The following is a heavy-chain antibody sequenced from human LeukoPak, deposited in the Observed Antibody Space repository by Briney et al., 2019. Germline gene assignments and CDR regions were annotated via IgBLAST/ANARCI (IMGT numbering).Heavy chain of an antibody. CDR2: IYYSGNT. Sequence: SETLSLTCTVSGGSISGYYWSWIRQPPGRGLEYIGYIYYSGNTNYNPALQSRVIISVDTSKNQFSLSLNSVTAADTAVYYCARLNTIGGTYPHNDYWGRGILVTVSS. CDR3: ARLNTIGGTYPHNDY. V-gene: IGHV4-59*01. D-gene: IGHD1-26*01. J-gene: IGHJ4*02. CDR1: GGSISGYY.